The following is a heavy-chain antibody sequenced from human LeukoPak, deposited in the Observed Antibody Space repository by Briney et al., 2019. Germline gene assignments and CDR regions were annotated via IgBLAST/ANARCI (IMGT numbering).Heavy chain of an antibody. CDR2: ISSSSSYI. CDR3: ARDLLGATTLYNY. V-gene: IGHV3-21*01. CDR1: GLTFSSYS. J-gene: IGHJ4*02. Sequence: GGSLRLSCAASGLTFSSYSMNWVRQAPGKGPEWVLSISSSSSYIYYADSVKGRFTIPRYNAKNSLYLQMNSLRAEDTAVYYCARDLLGATTLYNYWGQGTLVTVSS. D-gene: IGHD1-26*01.